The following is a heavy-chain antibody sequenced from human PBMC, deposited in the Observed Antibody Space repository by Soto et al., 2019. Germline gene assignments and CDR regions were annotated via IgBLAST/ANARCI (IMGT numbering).Heavy chain of an antibody. J-gene: IGHJ3*02. D-gene: IGHD6-13*01. CDR2: ISSSSSTI. CDR1: GFTFSSYS. V-gene: IGHV3-48*04. CDR3: AKDIRFDSSSWYNAFDI. Sequence: GGSLRLSCAASGFTFSSYSMNWVRQAPGKGLEWVSYISSSSSTIYYADSVKGRFTISRDNAKNSLYLQMNSLRAEDTALYYCAKDIRFDSSSWYNAFDIWGQGTMVTVSS.